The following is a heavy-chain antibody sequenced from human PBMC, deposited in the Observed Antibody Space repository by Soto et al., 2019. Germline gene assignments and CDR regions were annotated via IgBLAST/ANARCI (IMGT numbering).Heavy chain of an antibody. J-gene: IGHJ4*01. D-gene: IGHD6-13*01. CDR3: ARLSKWNSAAHHF. V-gene: IGHV5-51*01. CDR2: IYPDDSVV. CDR1: GYIFTTYW. Sequence: ESLKISWKGSGYIFTTYWIAWVRQMPGKGLEWIGIIYPDDSVVRYSPSFEGDVTISSDMSINTAYLQWSSLKASDSAMYYCARLSKWNSAAHHFWGHGTLVTVSS.